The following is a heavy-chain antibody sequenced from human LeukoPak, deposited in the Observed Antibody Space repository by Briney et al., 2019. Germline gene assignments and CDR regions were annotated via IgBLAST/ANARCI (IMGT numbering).Heavy chain of an antibody. J-gene: IGHJ6*03. D-gene: IGHD3-10*01. CDR1: GYTFTGYY. CDR3: AREYYGSGSYYHYYYSYYMDV. CDR2: INPNSGGT. Sequence: GASVKVSCKASGYTFTGYYMHWVRQAPGQGLEWMGWINPNSGGTNYAQKFQGRVTMTRDTSISTTYMELSRLRSDDTAVYYCAREYYGSGSYYHYYYSYYMDVWGKGTTVTISS. V-gene: IGHV1-2*02.